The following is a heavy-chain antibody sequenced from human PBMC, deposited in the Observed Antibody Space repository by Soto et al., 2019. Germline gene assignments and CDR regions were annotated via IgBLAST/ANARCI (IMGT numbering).Heavy chain of an antibody. D-gene: IGHD3-22*01. CDR2: VWPADSEA. V-gene: IGHV5-51*01. Sequence: PGESLKISCNSYGFSFTSYWIAWVRQLPGQGLEWMGIVWPADSEATYSPSFQGQVTMSVDRSINTAYLQWSSLRAEDTAVYYCATDGDYDSSGYPSDYWGQGTLVTVSS. CDR1: GFSFTSYW. CDR3: ATDGDYDSSGYPSDY. J-gene: IGHJ4*02.